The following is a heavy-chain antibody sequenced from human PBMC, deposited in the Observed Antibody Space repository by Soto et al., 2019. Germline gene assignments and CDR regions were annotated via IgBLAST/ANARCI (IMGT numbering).Heavy chain of an antibody. CDR3: TTYYGSGSYPAAFDI. V-gene: IGHV3-15*07. Sequence: EVQLVESGGGLVKPGGSLRLSCAASGFTFSNAGMNWVRQAPGQGLEWVGRIKSKTDGGTTDYAAPVKGRFTISRDDSKNTLYLQINSLTTDDTAVYYCTTYYGSGSYPAAFDIWGQGTMVTVSS. D-gene: IGHD3-10*01. CDR2: IKSKTDGGTT. J-gene: IGHJ3*02. CDR1: GFTFSNAG.